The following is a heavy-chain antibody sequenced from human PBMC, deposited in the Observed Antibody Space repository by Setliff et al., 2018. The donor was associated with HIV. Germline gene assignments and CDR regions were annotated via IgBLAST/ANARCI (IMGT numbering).Heavy chain of an antibody. D-gene: IGHD2-2*01. CDR3: ARVVPAARNWFDP. V-gene: IGHV4-38-2*01. CDR2: IYYSGST. J-gene: IGHJ5*02. CDR1: DYSISSGYY. Sequence: TLSLTCAVSDYSISSGYYWGWIRQPPGKGLEWIGSIYYSGSTYYNPSLKSRVTISVDTSKNQFSLKLSSVTAADTAVYYCARVVPAARNWFDPWGQGTLVTVSS.